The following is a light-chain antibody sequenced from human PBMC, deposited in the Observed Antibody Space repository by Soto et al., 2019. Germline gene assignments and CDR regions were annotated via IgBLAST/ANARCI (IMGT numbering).Light chain of an antibody. CDR3: NSYTGSNNYVV. V-gene: IGLV2-8*01. CDR2: DVN. Sequence: QSVLTQPPSVSGSPGQSVTISCTGTSSDFGSYNRVSWYQQHPGKAPKLMIYDVNKRPSGVPDRFSGSKSGNTASLTVSGLQAEDEADYYCNSYTGSNNYVVFGGGTKLTVL. CDR1: SSDFGSYNR. J-gene: IGLJ2*01.